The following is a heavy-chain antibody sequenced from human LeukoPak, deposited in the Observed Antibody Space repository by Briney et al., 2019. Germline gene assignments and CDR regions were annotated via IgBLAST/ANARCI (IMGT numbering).Heavy chain of an antibody. D-gene: IGHD3-10*01. V-gene: IGHV4-34*01. CDR1: GGSFSGHY. CDR3: ATSAGDYYGSGSYYKEEGSVGMDV. Sequence: SETLSLTCAVYGGSFSGHYWSWIRQPPGKGLEWIGEINHSGSTNYNPSLKSRVTISVDTSKNQFSLKLSSVTAADTAVYYCATSAGDYYGSGSYYKEEGSVGMDVWGQGTTVTVS. J-gene: IGHJ6*02. CDR2: INHSGST.